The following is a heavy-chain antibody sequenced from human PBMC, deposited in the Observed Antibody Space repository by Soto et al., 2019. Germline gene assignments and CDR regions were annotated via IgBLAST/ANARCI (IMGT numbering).Heavy chain of an antibody. CDR1: GFTFSSYG. CDR2: ISYDGSNK. V-gene: IGHV3-30*18. D-gene: IGHD6-6*01. Sequence: GGSLRLSCAASGFTFSSYGMHWVRQAPGKGLEWVAVISYDGSNKYYADSVKGRFTISRDNSKNTLYLQMNSLRAEDTAVYYCAKVQYSSSLYYYYGMDVWGQGTTVTVSS. CDR3: AKVQYSSSLYYYYGMDV. J-gene: IGHJ6*02.